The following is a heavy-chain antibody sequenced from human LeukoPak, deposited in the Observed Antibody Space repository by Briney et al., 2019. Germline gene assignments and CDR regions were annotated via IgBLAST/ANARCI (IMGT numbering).Heavy chain of an antibody. CDR3: ARGPRIMITFGGVIRSFDY. CDR2: INHSGSA. CDR1: GGSFSGYY. D-gene: IGHD3-16*01. J-gene: IGHJ4*02. Sequence: PSETLSLTCAVYGGSFSGYYWSWIRQPPGKGLEWIGEINHSGSANYNPSLKSRVTISVDTSKNQFSLKLSSVTAADTAVYYCARGPRIMITFGGVIRSFDYWGQGTLVTVSS. V-gene: IGHV4-34*01.